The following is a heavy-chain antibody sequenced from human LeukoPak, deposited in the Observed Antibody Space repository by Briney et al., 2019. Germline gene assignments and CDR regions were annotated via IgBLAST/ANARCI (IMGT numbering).Heavy chain of an antibody. CDR2: ITGSGGYT. D-gene: IGHD3-22*01. CDR3: AKQSLYDSSGHFHY. CDR1: GFTFSIYA. J-gene: IGHJ4*02. V-gene: IGHV3-23*01. Sequence: GGSLRLSCAASGFTFSIYAMTWVRQAPGKGLEWVSTITGSGGYTYYADSVKGRFTISRDNSKNTLFLRVNSLRAEDTAVYFCAKQSLYDSSGHFHYWGQGTLVTVSS.